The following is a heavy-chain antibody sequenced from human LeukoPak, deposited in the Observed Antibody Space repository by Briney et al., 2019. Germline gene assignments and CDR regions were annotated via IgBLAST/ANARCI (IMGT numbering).Heavy chain of an antibody. CDR2: INSDGKTT. V-gene: IGHV3-48*01. CDR1: GFTFSDYS. D-gene: IGHD6-19*01. J-gene: IGHJ3*02. CDR3: AKSSGWYEDAFDI. Sequence: GGSLRLSCAASGFTFSDYSMNWVRQAPGKGLEDLSYINSDGKTTWYADSVKGRITASRDNAKNSLYLQMNSLRAEDTAVYYCAKSSGWYEDAFDIWGQGTMVTVSS.